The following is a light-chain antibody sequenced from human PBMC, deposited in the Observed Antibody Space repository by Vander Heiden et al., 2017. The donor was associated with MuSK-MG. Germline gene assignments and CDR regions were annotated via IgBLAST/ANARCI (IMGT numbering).Light chain of an antibody. J-gene: IGKJ2*01. V-gene: IGKV1-39*01. Sequence: DIQMTQSPSPLSASVGNSATIPCRTRQSISNYLNWYQQKPGKAPKILIYVASRLQSGVPSRFSGSGSWTDFSLTISSLQPEDFATYYCQQSYSPPYTFGQGTKLDLK. CDR3: QQSYSPPYT. CDR2: VAS. CDR1: QSISNY.